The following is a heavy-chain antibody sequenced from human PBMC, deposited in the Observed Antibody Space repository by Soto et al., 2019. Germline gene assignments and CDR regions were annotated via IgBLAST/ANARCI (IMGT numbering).Heavy chain of an antibody. D-gene: IGHD2-2*03. V-gene: IGHV1-18*01. Sequence: ASVKVSCKASGYTFTSYGISWVRQAPGQGLEWMGWISAYNGNTNYAQKLQGRVTMTTDTSTSTAYMELRSLRSDDTAVYYCARAHGYCSSTSCYPFWFDPWGQGTLVTVSS. CDR1: GYTFTSYG. CDR3: ARAHGYCSSTSCYPFWFDP. J-gene: IGHJ5*02. CDR2: ISAYNGNT.